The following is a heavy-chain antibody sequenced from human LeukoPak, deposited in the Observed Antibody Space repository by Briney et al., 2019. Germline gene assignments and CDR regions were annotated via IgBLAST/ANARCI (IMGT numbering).Heavy chain of an antibody. D-gene: IGHD3-10*01. CDR1: GFTFGSYA. J-gene: IGHJ4*02. CDR2: IGSGGDT. CDR3: AKYYASRSRSFDF. Sequence: GGSLRLSCAASGFTFGSYAMTWVRQAPGKGLEWVSVIGSGGDTYYADSVKGRFTISRDISKSTLYLQMNSLRAEDTAVYYCAKYYASRSRSFDFWGQGTLVTVSS. V-gene: IGHV3-23*01.